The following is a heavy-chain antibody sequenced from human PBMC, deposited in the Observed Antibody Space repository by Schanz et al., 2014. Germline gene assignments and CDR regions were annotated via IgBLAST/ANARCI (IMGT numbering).Heavy chain of an antibody. CDR2: LIPMLPIA. CDR3: ARGRGFYDY. Sequence: QVQLVQSGAEVKKPGSSVKVSCKASGGTFSSYSINWVRQAPGQGLEWMGRLIPMLPIATYAQRFQGRVSITADTSTNTAYMELSSLTSEDTAVHYCARGRGFYDYWGQGTLVTVSS. D-gene: IGHD3-10*01. CDR1: GGTFSSYS. J-gene: IGHJ4*02. V-gene: IGHV1-69*02.